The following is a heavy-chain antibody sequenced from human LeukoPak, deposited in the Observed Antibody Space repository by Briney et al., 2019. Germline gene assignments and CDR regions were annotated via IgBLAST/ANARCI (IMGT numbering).Heavy chain of an antibody. CDR1: GFTFSNYA. D-gene: IGHD2-21*02. CDR2: ISSDGSTT. J-gene: IGHJ5*02. V-gene: IGHV3-74*01. CDR3: ARGIVVVTEIAWFDP. Sequence: GGSLRLSCAASGFTFSNYAMSWVRQAPGKGLVWVSQISSDGSTTNYADSVKGRFTVSRDNAKNTVYLQMNSLRADDTAVYFCARGIVVVTEIAWFDPWGQGTLVTVSS.